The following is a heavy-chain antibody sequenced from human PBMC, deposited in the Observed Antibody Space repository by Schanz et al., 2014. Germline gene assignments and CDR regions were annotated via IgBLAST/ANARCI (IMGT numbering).Heavy chain of an antibody. Sequence: QVQLVQSWAEVKGPGASVKVSCKASGYTFTSDSMHWVRQAPGQGLEWMGWINPNTGGTNFAQKFQGRVTMTRNTSISTAYMELSSLRSEDTAVYYCARGRGCTGGSCYSWFDLWGQGTLVTVSS. D-gene: IGHD2-15*01. CDR2: INPNTGGT. CDR1: GYTFTSDS. CDR3: ARGRGCTGGSCYSWFDL. J-gene: IGHJ5*02. V-gene: IGHV1-2*02.